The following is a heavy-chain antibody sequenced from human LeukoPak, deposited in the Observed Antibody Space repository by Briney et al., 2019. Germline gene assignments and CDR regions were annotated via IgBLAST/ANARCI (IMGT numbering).Heavy chain of an antibody. D-gene: IGHD2-2*02. CDR2: ISSSGSTI. V-gene: IGHV3-11*01. CDR1: GFTFSDYY. J-gene: IGHJ6*03. Sequence: AGGSLRLSCAAYGFTFSDYYMSWIRQAPGKGLEWVSYISSSGSTIYYADSVKGRFTISRDNAKNSLYLQMNRLRAEDTAVYSCARVERCSSTSCYTGRGNDYYYYMDFWGKGTTVTVSS. CDR3: ARVERCSSTSCYTGRGNDYYYYMDF.